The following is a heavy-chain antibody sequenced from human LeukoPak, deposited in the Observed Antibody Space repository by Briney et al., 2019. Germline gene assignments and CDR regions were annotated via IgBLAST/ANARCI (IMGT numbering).Heavy chain of an antibody. CDR3: ERGGFDTIGFDY. CDR2: INSDGSTT. CDR1: GFTFSGYW. D-gene: IGHD3-10*01. J-gene: IGHJ4*02. V-gene: IGHV3-74*01. Sequence: GGSLRLSCAASGFTFSGYWMHWVRQAPGKGLVWVSRINSDGSTTTYADSVRGRFTISRDNAKHTLYLQMNSLRAEDTAVYCCERGGFDTIGFDYWGQGTLVTVSS.